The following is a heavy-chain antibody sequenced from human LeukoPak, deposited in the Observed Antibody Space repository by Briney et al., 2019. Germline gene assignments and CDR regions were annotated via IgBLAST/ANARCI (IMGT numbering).Heavy chain of an antibody. CDR2: IYYSGST. V-gene: IGHV4-59*01. Sequence: SETLSLTCTVSGGSISSYYWSWIRQPPGKGLEWIGYIYYSGSTNYNPSLKSRVIISVDTSKNQFSLKLSSVTAADTAVYYCAKTSYYYYYYMDVWGKGTTVTVSS. CDR3: AKTSYYYYYYMDV. CDR1: GGSISSYY. J-gene: IGHJ6*03.